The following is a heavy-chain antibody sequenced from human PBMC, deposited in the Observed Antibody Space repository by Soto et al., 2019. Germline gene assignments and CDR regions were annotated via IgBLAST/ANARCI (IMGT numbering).Heavy chain of an antibody. CDR2: IFSNDEK. Sequence: QVTLKESGPVLVKPTETLTLTCTVYGFSLSNARMGVSWIRQPPGKALEWLAHIFSNDEKSYSTSLKSRLTISKDPSKSQVVLTMTNMDPVDTATYYCARITLNWGKGAYFDLWGRGTLVTVSS. CDR1: GFSLSNARMG. CDR3: ARITLNWGKGAYFDL. J-gene: IGHJ2*01. V-gene: IGHV2-26*01. D-gene: IGHD7-27*01.